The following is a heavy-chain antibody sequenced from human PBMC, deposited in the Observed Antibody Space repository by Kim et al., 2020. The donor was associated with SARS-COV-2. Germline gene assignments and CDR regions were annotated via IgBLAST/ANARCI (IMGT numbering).Heavy chain of an antibody. CDR2: INHSGST. D-gene: IGHD3-9*01. CDR1: GGSFSGYY. Sequence: SETLSLTCAVYGGSFSGYYWSWIRQPPGKGLEWIGEINHSGSTNYNPSLKSRVTISVDTSKNQFSLKLSSVTAADTAVYYCARTEPDYDILTGLIEYFD. V-gene: IGHV4-34*01. CDR3: ARTEPDYDILTGLIEYFD. J-gene: IGHJ4*01.